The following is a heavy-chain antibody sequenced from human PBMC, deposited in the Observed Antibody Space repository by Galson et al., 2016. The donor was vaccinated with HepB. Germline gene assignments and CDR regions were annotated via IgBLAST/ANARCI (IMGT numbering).Heavy chain of an antibody. J-gene: IGHJ6*04. CDR1: AFTVSSAY. D-gene: IGHD2-15*01. CDR2: IKQDGSDK. V-gene: IGHV3-7*03. Sequence: SLRLSCAASAFTVSSAYMSWVRQTPGQGLEWVANIKQDGSDKYYVDSVKGRFTISRDNAKNSLYPQMNSLRAEDTAVYYCARRLSVLVIAARGWGYGLDVWGKGTTVTVSS. CDR3: ARRLSVLVIAARGWGYGLDV.